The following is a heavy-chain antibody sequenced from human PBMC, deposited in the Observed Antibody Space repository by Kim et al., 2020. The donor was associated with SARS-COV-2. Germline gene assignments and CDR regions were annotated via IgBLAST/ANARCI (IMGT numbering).Heavy chain of an antibody. CDR2: ISYDGSNK. J-gene: IGHJ6*02. CDR3: ARAGSGDIVVVPADNGMDV. Sequence: GGSLRLSCAASGFTFSSYAMHWVRQAPGKGLEWVAVISYDGSNKYYADSVKGRFTISRENSKNTLYLQMNSLRAEDTAVYYCARAGSGDIVVVPADNGMDVWGQGTTGTVSS. V-gene: IGHV3-30-3*01. D-gene: IGHD2-2*01. CDR1: GFTFSSYA.